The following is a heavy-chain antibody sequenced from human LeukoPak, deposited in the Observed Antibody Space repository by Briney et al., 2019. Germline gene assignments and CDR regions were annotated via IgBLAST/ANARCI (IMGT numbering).Heavy chain of an antibody. J-gene: IGHJ6*02. D-gene: IGHD6-13*01. CDR3: ARGSSSWYYYGMDV. CDR2: IYYSGST. Sequence: SETLSLTCTVSGGSISSYYWSWIRQPPGKGPEWIGYIYYSGSTNYNPSLKSRVTISVDTSKNQFSLKLSSVTAADTAVYYCARGSSSWYYYGMDVWGQGTTVTVSS. CDR1: GGSISSYY. V-gene: IGHV4-59*01.